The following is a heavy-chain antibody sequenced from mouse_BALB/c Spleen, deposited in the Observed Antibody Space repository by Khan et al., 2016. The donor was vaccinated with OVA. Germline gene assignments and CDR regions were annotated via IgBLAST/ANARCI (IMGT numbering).Heavy chain of an antibody. CDR3: ARHDPSYYCGNWNAMDY. D-gene: IGHD2-1*01. CDR2: ISGGGSYT. V-gene: IGHV5-9-3*01. J-gene: IGHJ4*01. Sequence: EVQLLETGGGLVKPGGSLKLSCAASGFTFSSYAMSWVRQTPEKRLEWVATISGGGSYTYYPDSVKGRFTISRDNAKNTLYLQMSSLRSEDTAMYSCARHDPSYYCGNWNAMDYWGQGTSVTVSS. CDR1: GFTFSSYA.